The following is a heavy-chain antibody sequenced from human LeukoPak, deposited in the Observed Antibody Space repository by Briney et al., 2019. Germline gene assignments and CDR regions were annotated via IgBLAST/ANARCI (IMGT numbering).Heavy chain of an antibody. CDR2: IKQDGGSK. D-gene: IGHD2-15*01. CDR3: ARDPGWSSFDG. J-gene: IGHJ3*01. Sequence: GGSLRLSCVASGVSFSSYWMSWVRQAPGKGLEFVANIKQDGGSKNYVDSVKGRFTISRDNAENSLYLQMSSLRAEDTALYYCARDPGWSSFDGWGQGIMVTVSS. V-gene: IGHV3-7*01. CDR1: GVSFSSYW.